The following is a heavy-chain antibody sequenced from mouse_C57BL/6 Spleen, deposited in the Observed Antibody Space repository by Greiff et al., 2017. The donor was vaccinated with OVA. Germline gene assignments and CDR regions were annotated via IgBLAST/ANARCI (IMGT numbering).Heavy chain of an antibody. Sequence: QVQLQQSGPELVKPGASVKISCKASGYAFSSSWLNWVKQRPGKGLEWIGRIYPGDGVTTSNGKFKGKATLTADKSSSTAYMQLSSLTSEDSAVYFCARPQTAQATGFAYWGQGTLVTVSA. V-gene: IGHV1-82*01. CDR3: ARPQTAQATGFAY. CDR2: IYPGDGVT. J-gene: IGHJ3*01. CDR1: GYAFSSSW. D-gene: IGHD3-2*02.